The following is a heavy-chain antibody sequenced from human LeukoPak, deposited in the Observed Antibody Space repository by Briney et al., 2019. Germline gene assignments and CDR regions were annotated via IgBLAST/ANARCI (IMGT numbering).Heavy chain of an antibody. D-gene: IGHD4-17*01. CDR1: GFTFSDYY. J-gene: IGHJ4*02. CDR2: ISPSTNSM. V-gene: IGHV3-11*04. CDR3: AREGGRYGDYDY. Sequence: GGSLRLSCAASGFTFSDYYMSWIRQAPGKGLEWVSYISPSTNSMYYADSVKGRFTISRDNAKNSLFLQMNGLTAEDTAVYYCAREGGRYGDYDYWGQGPLVTVSS.